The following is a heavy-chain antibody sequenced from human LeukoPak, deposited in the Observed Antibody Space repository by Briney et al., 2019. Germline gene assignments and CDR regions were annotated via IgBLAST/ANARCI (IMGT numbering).Heavy chain of an antibody. D-gene: IGHD4-17*01. CDR2: IWYDGSNK. CDR3: ARDRATVTTLDY. Sequence: GGSLRLSCAASGFTFSNYWMTWVRQAPGKGLEWVAVIWYDGSNKYYADSVKGRFTISRDNSKNTLYLQMNSLRAEDTAVYYCARDRATVTTLDYWGQGTLVTVSS. CDR1: GFTFSNYW. V-gene: IGHV3-33*08. J-gene: IGHJ4*02.